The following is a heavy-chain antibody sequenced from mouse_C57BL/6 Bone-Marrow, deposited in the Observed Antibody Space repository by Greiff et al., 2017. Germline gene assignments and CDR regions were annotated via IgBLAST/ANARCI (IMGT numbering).Heavy chain of an antibody. CDR3: TKGGLNWDRFAY. D-gene: IGHD4-1*01. Sequence: VQLQQSGAELVRPGASVKLSCTASGFNIKDDYMHWVKQRPEQGLEWIGWIDPENGDTEYASKFQGKATITADTSSNTAYLQLSSLTSEDTAVYYCTKGGLNWDRFAYWGQGTLVTVSA. J-gene: IGHJ3*01. CDR1: GFNIKDDY. V-gene: IGHV14-4*01. CDR2: IDPENGDT.